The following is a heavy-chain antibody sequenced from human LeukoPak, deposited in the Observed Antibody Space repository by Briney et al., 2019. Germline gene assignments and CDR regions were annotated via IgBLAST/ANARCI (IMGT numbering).Heavy chain of an antibody. Sequence: GGSLRLSCAASGFTVSSNYMSWVRQAPGKGLEWVSSIDRGGSTYYADSVKGRFTISRDNSKNTPYLQMNSLRAKDTAVYYCARAPYSSLYYFDYWGQGTLVTVSS. CDR3: ARAPYSSLYYFDY. CDR1: GFTVSSNY. J-gene: IGHJ4*02. CDR2: IDRGGST. D-gene: IGHD6-13*01. V-gene: IGHV3-66*01.